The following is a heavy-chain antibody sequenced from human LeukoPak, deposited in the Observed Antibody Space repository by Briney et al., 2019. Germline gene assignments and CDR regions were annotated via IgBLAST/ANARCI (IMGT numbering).Heavy chain of an antibody. Sequence: SETLSLTCTVSGGSISTNNYYWGWVRQPPGKGLEWIATIYYSGSSYYNPSLKCRVTISVDTSKNQFSLKLSSVTAADTAVYYCARLAQGSGTYGFDYWGQGTLVTVSS. CDR2: IYYSGSS. D-gene: IGHD3-10*01. CDR1: GGSISTNNYY. CDR3: ARLAQGSGTYGFDY. J-gene: IGHJ4*02. V-gene: IGHV4-39*01.